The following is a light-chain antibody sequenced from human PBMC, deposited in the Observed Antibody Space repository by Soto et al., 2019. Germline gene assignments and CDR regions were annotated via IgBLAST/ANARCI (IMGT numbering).Light chain of an antibody. CDR1: QSISDT. Sequence: EIVMTQSPATLSVSPGGRATLSCRASQSISDTLAWYQQKPGQAPRLLIHGASTRPTGFPARFSGSGSGTDFTLTISSLQSEDFAVYYCQQYNNWPWTFGQGTKVEIK. CDR2: GAS. V-gene: IGKV3-15*01. CDR3: QQYNNWPWT. J-gene: IGKJ1*01.